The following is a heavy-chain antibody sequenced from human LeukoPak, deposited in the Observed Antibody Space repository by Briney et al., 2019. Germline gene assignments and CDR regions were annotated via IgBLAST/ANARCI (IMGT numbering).Heavy chain of an antibody. CDR1: GYTFTGYY. V-gene: IGHV1-2*02. CDR3: ASSTPWGIAKDY. J-gene: IGHJ4*02. D-gene: IGHD6-13*01. Sequence: ASVKVSCTASGYTFTGYYIDWVRQAPGQGLEWMGWINPNSGGTNYAQRFQGTVTMTRDTPISTAYMELSRLRSDDTAVYYCASSTPWGIAKDYWGQGTLVTVSS. CDR2: INPNSGGT.